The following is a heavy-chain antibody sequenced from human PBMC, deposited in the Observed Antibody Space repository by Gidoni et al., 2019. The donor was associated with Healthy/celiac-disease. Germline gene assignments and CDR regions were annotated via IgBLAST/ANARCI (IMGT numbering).Heavy chain of an antibody. V-gene: IGHV3-53*01. D-gene: IGHD2-2*01. Sequence: EVQLVESGGGLIQPGGSLRLSCAASGFTVSSNYMSWVRQAPGKGLEWVSVIYSGGSTYYADSVKGRFTISRDNSKNTLYLQMNSLRAEDTAVYYCARGASYCSSTSCVDYWGQGTLVTVSS. CDR1: GFTVSSNY. CDR3: ARGASYCSSTSCVDY. CDR2: IYSGGST. J-gene: IGHJ4*02.